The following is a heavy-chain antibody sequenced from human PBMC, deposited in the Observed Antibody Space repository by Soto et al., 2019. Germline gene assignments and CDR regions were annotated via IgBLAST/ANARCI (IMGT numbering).Heavy chain of an antibody. J-gene: IGHJ5*02. V-gene: IGHV1-69*06. Sequence: SVKVSCKASGGTFSSYAISWVRQAPGQGLEWMGGIIPIFGTANYAQKFQGRVTITADKSTSTAYMELSSLRSEDTAVYYCAGYQILLRWFEPLGQGTLVTVSS. CDR1: GGTFSSYA. D-gene: IGHD3-3*01. CDR3: AGYQILLRWFEP. CDR2: IIPIFGTA.